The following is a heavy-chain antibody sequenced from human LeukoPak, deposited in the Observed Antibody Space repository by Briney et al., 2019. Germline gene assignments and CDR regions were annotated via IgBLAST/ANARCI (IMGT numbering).Heavy chain of an antibody. CDR3: ARGCDYFDSSGYCY. CDR2: ISSSSTTI. CDR1: GFTFSSYS. D-gene: IGHD3-22*01. Sequence: GGSLRLSCAPSGFTFSSYSMNWVRQAPGKGLEWVSYISSSSTTIYYADSVKGRFTISRDNAKNSLYLHMNSLRDEDTAVYYCARGCDYFDSSGYCYWGQGTLVTVSS. V-gene: IGHV3-48*02. J-gene: IGHJ4*02.